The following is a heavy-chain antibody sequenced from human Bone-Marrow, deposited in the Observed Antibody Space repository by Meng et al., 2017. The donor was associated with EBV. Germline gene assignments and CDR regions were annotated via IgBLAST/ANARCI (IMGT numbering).Heavy chain of an antibody. Sequence: QVQLGQARVGGKRPGGPWKVLCKTSSYTFTSDGSSWVRQGPGQGLEGKGLMSADNVNRNYAQKYQDRVTLTTDTSTRTAYMELRSLRSDDTAVYFCARDLGYTSSCHDYWGQGTLVTVSS. V-gene: IGHV1-18*01. CDR2: MSADNVNR. CDR3: ARDLGYTSSCHDY. J-gene: IGHJ4*02. D-gene: IGHD6-13*01. CDR1: SYTFTSDG.